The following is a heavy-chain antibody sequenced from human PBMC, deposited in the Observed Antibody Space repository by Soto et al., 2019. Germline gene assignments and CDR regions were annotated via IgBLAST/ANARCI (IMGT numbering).Heavy chain of an antibody. CDR2: MNYSGST. CDR1: GGSISSSTYY. V-gene: IGHV4-39*02. J-gene: IGHJ4*02. Sequence: SETLSLTCTVSGGSISSSTYYWGWIRLPPGKGLEWIGSMNYSGSTYYSPSLKSRATISVDTSKNQISLKLSSVTAADTAVYYCAREDSSSWYYRIDYWGQGTLVTVSS. D-gene: IGHD6-13*01. CDR3: AREDSSSWYYRIDY.